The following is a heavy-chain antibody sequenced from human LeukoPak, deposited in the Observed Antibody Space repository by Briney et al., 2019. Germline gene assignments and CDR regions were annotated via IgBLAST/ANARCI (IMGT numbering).Heavy chain of an antibody. Sequence: GGSLRLSCTASGFTFKSHSMTWVRQAPGKGLEWVSVIIGNADTTYYSDPVKGRFTISRDNSKSTLYLQLTSLRAEDTDIYYCAKSRWPETTFGDSDYWGQGTLVTVSS. CDR2: IIGNADTT. CDR3: AKSRWPETTFGDSDY. CDR1: GFTFKSHS. D-gene: IGHD3-10*02. V-gene: IGHV3-23*01. J-gene: IGHJ4*02.